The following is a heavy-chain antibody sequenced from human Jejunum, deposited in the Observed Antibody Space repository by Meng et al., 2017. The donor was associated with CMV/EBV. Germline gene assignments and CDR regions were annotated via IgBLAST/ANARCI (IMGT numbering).Heavy chain of an antibody. CDR2: IYRGGTT. CDR1: GLTVSTNY. J-gene: IGHJ4*02. D-gene: IGHD3-10*01. CDR3: AKVAMIRGVVFDF. Sequence: APGLTVSTNYMSWVRQAPGKGLEWVSVIYRGGTTYYADSVKGRFTISRDNSKNTLYLQMNSLRADDTAVYYCAKVAMIRGVVFDFWGQGTLVTVSS. V-gene: IGHV3-53*01.